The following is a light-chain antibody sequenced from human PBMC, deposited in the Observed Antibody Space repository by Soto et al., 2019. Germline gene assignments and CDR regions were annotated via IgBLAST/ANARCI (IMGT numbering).Light chain of an antibody. CDR1: SSNIGSNY. J-gene: IGLJ3*02. CDR2: RSD. CDR3: AAWDDGLSGWV. Sequence: QPVLTQPPSASVTPGQRVTISCSGSSSNIGSNYVFWYQQLPGTAPKLLIYRSDQRPSGVPDRFSGSKSGTSASLAISGLRSEDEADYYCAAWDDGLSGWVFGGGTKVTVL. V-gene: IGLV1-47*01.